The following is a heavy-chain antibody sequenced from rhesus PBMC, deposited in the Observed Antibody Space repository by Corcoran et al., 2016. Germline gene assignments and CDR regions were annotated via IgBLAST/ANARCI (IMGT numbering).Heavy chain of an antibody. Sequence: QVQLQQGGEGLVKPSETLSLPCAVYGGSISGYYYWIWIRLHPGKGLECIGDIYGNSGSTNYNHYLKNRVTIAKDTSKTQFSLKRSAVTAADTAVYYCAKDNYGYDYWGQGVLVTVSS. CDR1: GGSISGYYY. CDR3: AKDNYGYDY. V-gene: IGHV4-73*01. J-gene: IGHJ4*01. D-gene: IGHD4-17*01. CDR2: IYGNSGST.